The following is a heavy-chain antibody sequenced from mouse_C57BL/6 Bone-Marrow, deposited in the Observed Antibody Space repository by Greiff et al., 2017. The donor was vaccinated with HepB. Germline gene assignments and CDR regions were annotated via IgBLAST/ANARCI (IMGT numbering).Heavy chain of an antibody. CDR3: YYGSSYVYWYFDV. D-gene: IGHD1-1*01. Sequence: EVQLQQSGPELVKPGASVKISCKASGYTFTDYYMNWVKQSHGKSLEWIGDINPNNGGTSYNQKFKGKATLTVDKSSSTAYMELRSLTSEDSAVYYCYYGSSYVYWYFDVWGTGTTVTVSS. CDR1: GYTFTDYY. J-gene: IGHJ1*03. V-gene: IGHV1-26*01. CDR2: INPNNGGT.